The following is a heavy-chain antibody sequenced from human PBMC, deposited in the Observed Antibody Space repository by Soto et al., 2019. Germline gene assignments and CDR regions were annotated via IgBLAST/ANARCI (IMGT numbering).Heavy chain of an antibody. CDR1: GFTFSSYR. D-gene: IGHD6-19*01. J-gene: IGHJ4*02. CDR2: ISYDGSNK. V-gene: IGHV3-30*18. Sequence: GETLSLSCTASGFTFSSYRMHWVRQVPGKGLEWVAVISYDGSNKYYADSVKGRFTISRDNSKNTLYLQMNSLRAEDTAVYYCAKVHHEVAGPGDYWGQGTLVTVSS. CDR3: AKVHHEVAGPGDY.